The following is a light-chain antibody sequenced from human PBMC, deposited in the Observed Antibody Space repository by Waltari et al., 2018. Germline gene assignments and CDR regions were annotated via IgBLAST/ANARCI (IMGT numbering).Light chain of an antibody. CDR2: KVN. CDR3: SSYTRRSYWV. Sequence: QSALPQPASVSGSPGQSITISCTGTSRDVGFYAFVSWFQQHPGKAPKVMIYKVNNRPSGVSNRFSGSKSANTASLTISGLQAEDEADYYCSSYTRRSYWVFGGGTQLTVL. CDR1: SRDVGFYAF. J-gene: IGLJ3*02. V-gene: IGLV2-14*01.